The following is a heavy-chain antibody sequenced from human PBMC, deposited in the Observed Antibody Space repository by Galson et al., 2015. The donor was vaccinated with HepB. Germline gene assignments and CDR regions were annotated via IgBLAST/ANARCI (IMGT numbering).Heavy chain of an antibody. V-gene: IGHV1-18*01. CDR2: ISAYNGNT. CDR3: ARDWGHIVVVPAATLDY. D-gene: IGHD2-2*01. J-gene: IGHJ4*02. Sequence: SVKVSCKASGYTFTSYGISWVRQAPGQGLEWMGWISAYNGNTNYAQKLQGRVPMTTDTSTSTAYMELRSLRSDDTAVYYCARDWGHIVVVPAATLDYWGQGTLVTVSS. CDR1: GYTFTSYG.